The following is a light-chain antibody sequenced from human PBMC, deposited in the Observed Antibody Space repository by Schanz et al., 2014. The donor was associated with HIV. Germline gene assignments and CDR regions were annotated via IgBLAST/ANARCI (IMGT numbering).Light chain of an antibody. CDR3: QQYGSSPWT. CDR2: DAS. CDR1: QSVPSH. Sequence: EIVLTQSPGTLSLSPGERATLSCRASQSVPSHLAWYQQKPGQAPRLLIHDASNRATGIPARFSGGVSGTDFTLTISRVEPEDYAVYYCQQYGSSPWTFGQGTRVDVK. J-gene: IGKJ1*01. V-gene: IGKV3-20*01.